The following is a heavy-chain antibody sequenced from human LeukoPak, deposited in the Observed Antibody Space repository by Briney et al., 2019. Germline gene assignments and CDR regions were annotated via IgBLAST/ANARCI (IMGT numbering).Heavy chain of an antibody. CDR1: VFTFADYS. CDR3: ASEDY. CDR2: ISWNSGSI. J-gene: IGHJ4*02. V-gene: IGHV3-9*01. Sequence: GGSMRLSCAASVFTFADYSMNWVRQAPGKGLEWVSGISWNSGSIGYADSVKGRFTISRDNAKNSLYLQMNSLRAEDTALYYCASEDYWGQGTLVTVSS.